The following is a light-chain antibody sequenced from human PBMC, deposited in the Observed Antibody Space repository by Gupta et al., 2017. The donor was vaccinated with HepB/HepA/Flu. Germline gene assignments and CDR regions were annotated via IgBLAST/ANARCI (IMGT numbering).Light chain of an antibody. V-gene: IGLV2-14*03. CDR1: RGTVGGYNY. Sequence: QSALTQPAPGSGPPGQPPTTSSTVTRGTVGGYNYVSWYQQHPGKAPKLMIYDVSNRPSGVSNRFSGSKSGNTASLTISGLQAEDEADYYCSSYTSSSTFYVFGTGTKVTVL. CDR2: DVS. CDR3: SSYTSSSTFYV. J-gene: IGLJ1*01.